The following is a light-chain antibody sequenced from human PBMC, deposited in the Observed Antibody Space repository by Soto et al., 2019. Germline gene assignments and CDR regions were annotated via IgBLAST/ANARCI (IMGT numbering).Light chain of an antibody. CDR2: GAS. V-gene: IGKV3-15*01. J-gene: IGKJ4*01. CDR3: QQYNNWPPLT. CDR1: XSVSSN. Sequence: EIVMTQSPATLSVSPGEXATLSCRASXSVSSNLAWYQQKPGQAPRLLIYGASTRATGIPARFSGSGSGTEFTLTISSLQSEDFAVYYCQQYNNWPPLTFGGGTKVEIK.